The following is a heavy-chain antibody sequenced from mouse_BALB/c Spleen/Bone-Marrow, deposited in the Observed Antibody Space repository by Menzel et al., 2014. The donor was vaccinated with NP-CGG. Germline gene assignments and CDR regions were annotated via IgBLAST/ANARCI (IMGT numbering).Heavy chain of an antibody. Sequence: QVQLQQSGPGLVQPSQSLSITCTVSGFSLTNYGEHWVRQSPGKGLEWLGVLWSGGSTDYNAAFISRQTISKDNSKSQVFFKMNSLQANDTAIYYCAKKPTIGAIEYWGQGTTLTVSS. J-gene: IGHJ2*01. CDR2: LWSGGST. V-gene: IGHV2-2*02. CDR1: GFSLTNYG. D-gene: IGHD2-14*01. CDR3: AKKPTIGAIEY.